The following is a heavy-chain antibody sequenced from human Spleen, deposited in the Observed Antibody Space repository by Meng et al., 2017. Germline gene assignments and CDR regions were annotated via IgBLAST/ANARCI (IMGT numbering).Heavy chain of an antibody. CDR2: ISGTGGST. D-gene: IGHD5-24*01. CDR1: GFTFSGYA. Sequence: GGSLRLSCAASGFTFSGYAMSWVRQAPGKGLEWVSTISGTGGSTYYADSVKGRFTISRDNSKNTLYLQVNSLRAEDTALYYCAKDKMATIPDYWGQGTLVTVSS. CDR3: AKDKMATIPDY. V-gene: IGHV3-23*01. J-gene: IGHJ4*02.